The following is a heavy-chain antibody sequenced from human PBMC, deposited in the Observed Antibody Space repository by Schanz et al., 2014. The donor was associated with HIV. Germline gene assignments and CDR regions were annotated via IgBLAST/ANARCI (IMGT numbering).Heavy chain of an antibody. CDR1: GFTFRSYG. Sequence: QVQLVESGGGVVQPGRSQRLSCAASGFTFRSYGMHWVRQAPGKGLEWVALISYDGNTKYYADSVKGRFTISRDNSKNTLYLQMNRLRAEDTAVYYCAKGSVATSYGWFDPWGQGTLVTVSS. D-gene: IGHD5-12*01. V-gene: IGHV3-30*18. CDR2: ISYDGNTK. J-gene: IGHJ5*02. CDR3: AKGSVATSYGWFDP.